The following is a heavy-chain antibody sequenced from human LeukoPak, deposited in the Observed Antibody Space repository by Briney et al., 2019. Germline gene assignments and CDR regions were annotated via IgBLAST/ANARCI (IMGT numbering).Heavy chain of an antibody. J-gene: IGHJ5*02. D-gene: IGHD6-19*01. V-gene: IGHV3-23*01. CDR1: GFTFNSYA. CDR2: ISGSGDRT. CDR3: AKDRIGEVAVAGKGRWFDP. Sequence: GGSLRLSCAASGFTFNSYAMSWVRQAPGKGLEWVSTISGSGDRTSYADSVKGRFTISRDNSKNTLFLQMNSLRAEDTAVYYCAKDRIGEVAVAGKGRWFDPWGQGTLVTVSS.